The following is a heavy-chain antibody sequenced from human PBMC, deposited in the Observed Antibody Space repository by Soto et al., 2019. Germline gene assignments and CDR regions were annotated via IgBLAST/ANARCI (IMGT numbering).Heavy chain of an antibody. D-gene: IGHD3-22*01. CDR1: GFTFSSYA. CDR2: ISGSGGST. Sequence: GGSLRLSCAASGFTFSSYAMSWVRQAPGKGLEWVSAISGSGGSTYYADSVKGRFTISRDNSKNTLYLQMNSLRAEDTAVYYCAKSIYGITMIVVAPGAFDTWGQGTMVTVS. V-gene: IGHV3-23*01. J-gene: IGHJ3*02. CDR3: AKSIYGITMIVVAPGAFDT.